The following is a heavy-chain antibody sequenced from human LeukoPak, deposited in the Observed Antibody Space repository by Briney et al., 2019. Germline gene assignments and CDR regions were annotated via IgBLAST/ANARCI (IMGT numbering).Heavy chain of an antibody. CDR3: ARDRPTAYYYDSSGYYRP. CDR1: GYTFTGYY. D-gene: IGHD3-22*01. J-gene: IGHJ5*02. V-gene: IGHV1-2*02. Sequence: ASVKVSCKASGYTFTGYYMHWVRQAPGQGLEWMGWINPNSGGANYAQKFQGRVTMTRDTSISTAYMELSRLRSDDTAVYYCARDRPTAYYYDSSGYYRPWGQGTLVTVSS. CDR2: INPNSGGA.